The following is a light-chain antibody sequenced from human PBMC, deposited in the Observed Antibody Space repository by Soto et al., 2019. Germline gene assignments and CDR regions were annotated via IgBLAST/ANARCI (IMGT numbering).Light chain of an antibody. CDR1: SSDVGRYSY. CDR2: EVS. CDR3: SAYAGSNNVV. J-gene: IGLJ2*01. V-gene: IGLV2-8*01. Sequence: QSALTQPPSASGSPGQSVTISCTGTSSDVGRYSYVSWYQQHPGKAPKLMIYEVSKRPSGVPDRFSGSKSGNTASLTVSGLQAEDEADYYCSAYAGSNNVVFGGGTKLTVL.